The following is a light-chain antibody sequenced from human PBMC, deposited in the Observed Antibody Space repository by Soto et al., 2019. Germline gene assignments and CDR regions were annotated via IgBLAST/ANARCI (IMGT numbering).Light chain of an antibody. J-gene: IGLJ2*01. CDR1: RSDVGADNS. V-gene: IGLV2-11*01. CDR2: DVS. Sequence: QSALTQPRSVSGSPGQSVTLSCTGTRSDVGADNSVSWFQQHPGKAPKLIIYDVSKRPSGVPDRFSGSKSGNTASLTISGLQADDESDYYCQSYDGGLGVSKIFGGGTKLTVL. CDR3: QSYDGGLGVSKI.